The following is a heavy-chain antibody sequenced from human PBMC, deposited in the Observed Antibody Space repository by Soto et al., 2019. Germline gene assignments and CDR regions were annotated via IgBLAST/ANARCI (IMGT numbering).Heavy chain of an antibody. V-gene: IGHV1-3*01. CDR2: INAGNGNT. CDR1: GYTFTSYA. D-gene: IGHD1-1*01. Sequence: ASVKVSCKASGYTFTSYAMHWVRQAPGQRLEWMGWINAGNGNTKYSQKFQGRVTITRDTSASTAYMELSSLRSEDTAVYYCARDFGEAGTGFKYYYYYYMDVWGKGTTVTVSS. J-gene: IGHJ6*03. CDR3: ARDFGEAGTGFKYYYYYYMDV.